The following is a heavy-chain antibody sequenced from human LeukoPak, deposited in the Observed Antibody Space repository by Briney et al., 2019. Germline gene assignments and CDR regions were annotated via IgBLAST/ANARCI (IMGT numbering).Heavy chain of an antibody. CDR1: GFTFSNAW. Sequence: PGGSLRLSCAASGFTFSNAWMSWVRQAPGKGLEWVGRIKSKTDGGTTDYAAPVKGRFTISRDDSKNTLYLQMNSLRAEDTAVYYCARDRLGPPDYWGQGTLVTVSS. CDR3: ARDRLGPPDY. D-gene: IGHD4-11*01. V-gene: IGHV3-15*01. J-gene: IGHJ4*02. CDR2: IKSKTDGGTT.